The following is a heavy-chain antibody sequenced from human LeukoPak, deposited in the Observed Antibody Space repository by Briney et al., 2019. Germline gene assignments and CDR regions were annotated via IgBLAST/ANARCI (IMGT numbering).Heavy chain of an antibody. D-gene: IGHD5-24*01. J-gene: IGHJ4*02. Sequence: SVKVSCKASGGTFSSYAISWVRQAPGQGLEWMGGIIPVFGTANYAQKFQGRVTITADESTSTAYMELSSLRSEDTAVYYCARAGRWLQLPLYFDYWGQGTLVTVSS. CDR2: IIPVFGTA. CDR1: GGTFSSYA. CDR3: ARAGRWLQLPLYFDY. V-gene: IGHV1-69*13.